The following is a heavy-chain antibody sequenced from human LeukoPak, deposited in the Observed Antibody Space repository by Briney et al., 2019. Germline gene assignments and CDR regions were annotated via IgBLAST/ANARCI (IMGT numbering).Heavy chain of an antibody. J-gene: IGHJ5*02. Sequence: SETLSLTCTVSGGSISSHYWTWIRQPPGKGLEWIGYIYNSGSTNYNPSLKSRVTISVDTSKNEFSLKLRSVTAADTAVYYCARGWWTDFPGMQWFDPWGQGTLVTVSS. V-gene: IGHV4-59*11. CDR1: GGSISSHY. CDR3: ARGWWTDFPGMQWFDP. CDR2: IYNSGST. D-gene: IGHD2-15*01.